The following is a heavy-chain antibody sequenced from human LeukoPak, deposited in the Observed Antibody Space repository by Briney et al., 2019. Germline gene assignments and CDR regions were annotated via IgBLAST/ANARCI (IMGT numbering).Heavy chain of an antibody. D-gene: IGHD1-26*01. CDR2: INPNSGGT. CDR1: GYTFTGYY. J-gene: IGHJ5*02. Sequence: ASVKVSCKASGYTFTGYYMHWVRQAPGQGLEWMGWINPNSGGTNYAQKFQGWVTMTRDTSISTAYMELSRVRSDDTAVYYCARAHQDWGLSIVGARWFDPWGQGTLVTVSS. V-gene: IGHV1-2*04. CDR3: ARAHQDWGLSIVGARWFDP.